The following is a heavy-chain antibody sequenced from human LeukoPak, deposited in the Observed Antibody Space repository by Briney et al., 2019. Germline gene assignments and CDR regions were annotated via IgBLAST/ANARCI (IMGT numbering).Heavy chain of an antibody. CDR3: ARPVPSRLGWFDP. J-gene: IGHJ5*02. D-gene: IGHD1-1*01. CDR2: IYYSGST. CDR1: GGSISSSNW. Sequence: SETLSLTCAVSGGSISSSNWWSWVRQPPGKGLEWIGSIYYSGSTYYNPSLKSRVTISVDTSKNQFSLKLSSVTAADTAVYYCARPVPSRLGWFDPWGQGTLVTVSS. V-gene: IGHV4-39*01.